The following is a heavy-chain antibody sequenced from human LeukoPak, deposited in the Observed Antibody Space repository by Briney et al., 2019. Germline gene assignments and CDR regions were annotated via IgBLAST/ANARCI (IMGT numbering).Heavy chain of an antibody. CDR3: ARAQIPPYYYGMDV. J-gene: IGHJ6*02. CDR2: ISYDGSNI. V-gene: IGHV3-30*19. Sequence: GGSLRLSCVASGFPFSSYGMHWVRQAPGKGLEWVAVISYDGSNIYYADSVKGRFTISRDNSKNTLYLQMNSLRAEDTAVYYCARAQIPPYYYGMDVWGQGTTVTVSS. CDR1: GFPFSSYG.